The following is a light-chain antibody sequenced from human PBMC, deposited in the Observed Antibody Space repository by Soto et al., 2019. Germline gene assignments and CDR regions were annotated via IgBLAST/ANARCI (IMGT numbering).Light chain of an antibody. CDR1: QSVRSY. J-gene: IGKJ1*01. CDR2: EAS. CDR3: QQRSNWPWT. Sequence: EIVLTQSPATLSLFLGERVTLSCRASQSVRSYLAWYQHKLGQAPRLLIYEASNRATGIPARFSASGSGTDFTLTISSLEPEDFAVYYCQQRSNWPWTFGQGTKVEIK. V-gene: IGKV3-11*01.